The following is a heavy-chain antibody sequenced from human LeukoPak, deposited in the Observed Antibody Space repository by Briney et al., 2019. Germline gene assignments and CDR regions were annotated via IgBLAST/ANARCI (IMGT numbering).Heavy chain of an antibody. Sequence: RTSETLSLTCAVYGVSFSGYYWSWIRQPPGKGLEWIGEINHSGSTNYNPSLKSRVTISVDTSKNQFSLKLSSVTAADTAVYYCARGAGRYCSGGSCKPFDYWGQGTLVTVSS. CDR1: GVSFSGYY. CDR3: ARGAGRYCSGGSCKPFDY. J-gene: IGHJ4*02. V-gene: IGHV4-34*01. D-gene: IGHD2-15*01. CDR2: INHSGST.